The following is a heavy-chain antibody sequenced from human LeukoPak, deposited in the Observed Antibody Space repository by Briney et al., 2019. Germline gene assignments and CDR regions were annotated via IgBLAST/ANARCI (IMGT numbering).Heavy chain of an antibody. J-gene: IGHJ6*02. CDR3: ARDPRTKVTGPYGLDV. V-gene: IGHV3-74*03. CDR1: GFTFSSYW. CDR2: INYDGSGT. D-gene: IGHD7-27*01. Sequence: GGSLRLSCAASGFTFSSYWMPWVRQAPGEGLVWVSRINYDGSGTMYADSVKGRFTISRDNAKNMLYLQMNSLRGEDTAVYYCARDPRTKVTGPYGLDVWGQGTTVTVSS.